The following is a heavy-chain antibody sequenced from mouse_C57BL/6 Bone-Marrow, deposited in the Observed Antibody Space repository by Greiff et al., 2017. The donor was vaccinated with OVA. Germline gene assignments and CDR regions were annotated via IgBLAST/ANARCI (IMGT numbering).Heavy chain of an antibody. CDR3: ARHRYRWFDY. V-gene: IGHV5-6*01. D-gene: IGHD1-1*01. Sequence: EVQLVESGGDLVKPGGSLKLSCAASGFTFSNYGMSWVRQTPDKRLEWVATISSGGSYTYYPDSVKGRFTISRDNAKNTLYLQMSSLKAEDTAMYYSARHRYRWFDYWGQGTLVTVSA. CDR1: GFTFSNYG. CDR2: ISSGGSYT. J-gene: IGHJ3*01.